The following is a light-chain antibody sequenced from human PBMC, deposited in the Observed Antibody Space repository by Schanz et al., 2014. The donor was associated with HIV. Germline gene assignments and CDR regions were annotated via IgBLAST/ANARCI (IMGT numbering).Light chain of an antibody. Sequence: DIVMTQSPDSLAVSLGERATIHCKSSQSVLYNSNNRNYLAWYQQKAGQPPKLLIYWASTREFGVPDRFSGSGSGTNFTLTITGLQAEDVAVYYCHQFYSSRGTFGQGTKVEI. V-gene: IGKV4-1*01. CDR3: HQFYSSRGT. CDR1: QSVLYNSNNRNY. CDR2: WAS. J-gene: IGKJ1*01.